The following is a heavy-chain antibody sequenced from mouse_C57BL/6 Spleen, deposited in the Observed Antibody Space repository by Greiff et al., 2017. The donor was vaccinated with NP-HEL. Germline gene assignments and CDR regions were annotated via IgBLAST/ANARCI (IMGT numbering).Heavy chain of an antibody. Sequence: VQLQQSGAELVRPGTSVKMSCKASGYTFTNYWIGWAKQRPGHGLEWIGDIYPGGGYTNYNEKFKGKATLTADKSSSTAYMQFSSLTSEDSAIYYCARRVEGYFDVWGTGTTVTVSS. CDR3: ARRVEGYFDV. CDR2: IYPGGGYT. CDR1: GYTFTNYW. J-gene: IGHJ1*03. V-gene: IGHV1-63*01.